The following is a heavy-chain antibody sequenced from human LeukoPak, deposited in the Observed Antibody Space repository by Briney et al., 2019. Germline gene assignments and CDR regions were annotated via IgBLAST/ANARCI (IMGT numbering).Heavy chain of an antibody. CDR1: GFTFSSYS. D-gene: IGHD3-10*01. CDR3: ARATMVRGVINASGLDY. CDR2: ISSSSSYI. V-gene: IGHV3-21*01. J-gene: IGHJ4*02. Sequence: PGGSLRLSCAASGFTFSSYSMNWVRQAPGKGLEWVSSISSSSSYIYYADSVKGRFTISRDNAKNSLYLQMNSLRAEDTAVHYCARATMVRGVINASGLDYWGQGALVTVSS.